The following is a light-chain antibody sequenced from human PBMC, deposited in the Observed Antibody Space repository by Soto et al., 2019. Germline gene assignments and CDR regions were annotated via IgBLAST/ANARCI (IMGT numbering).Light chain of an antibody. Sequence: DIQMTQSPSTLSASVGDRVTITCRASQSISNWLAWYQQKPGKAPKLLIYMASSLESGVPSRFSGSRSGTEFTLTISSLQPDDFATYYCQQYNSYLSFGGGTKVEIK. CDR1: QSISNW. CDR2: MAS. V-gene: IGKV1-5*03. J-gene: IGKJ4*01. CDR3: QQYNSYLS.